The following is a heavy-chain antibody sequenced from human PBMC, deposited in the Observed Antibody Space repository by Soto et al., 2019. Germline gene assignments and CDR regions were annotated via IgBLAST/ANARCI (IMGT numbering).Heavy chain of an antibody. J-gene: IGHJ4*02. V-gene: IGHV3-23*01. Sequence: GGSLSLSCAASGVTFSSYAMSGVRQAPGKGLEWVSAISGSGGSTYYADSVKGRFTISRDNSKNTLYLQMNSLRAEDTAVYYCAKTSGSYDILTGWGQGTLVTVSS. CDR3: AKTSGSYDILTG. CDR1: GVTFSSYA. D-gene: IGHD3-9*01. CDR2: ISGSGGST.